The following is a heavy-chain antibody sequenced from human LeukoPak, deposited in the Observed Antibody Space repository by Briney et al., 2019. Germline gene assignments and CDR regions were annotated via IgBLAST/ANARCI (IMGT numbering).Heavy chain of an antibody. V-gene: IGHV3-21*01. CDR1: GFTFSSYS. D-gene: IGHD6-19*01. J-gene: IGHJ6*02. CDR3: ARDHQWLVRGDYYYGMDV. Sequence: GGSLRLSCAASGFTFSSYSMNWVRQAPGKGLEWVSSISSSSSYIYYADSVKGRFTISRDNAENSLYLQMNSLRAEGTAVYYCARDHQWLVRGDYYYGMDVWGQGTTVTVSS. CDR2: ISSSSSYI.